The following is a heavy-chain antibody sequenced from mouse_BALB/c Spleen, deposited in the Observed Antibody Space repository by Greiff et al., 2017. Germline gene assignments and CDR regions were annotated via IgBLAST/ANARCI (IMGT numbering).Heavy chain of an antibody. CDR1: GFTFSSFG. CDR3: ARGRGFYYGSSYGYFDV. V-gene: IGHV5-17*02. D-gene: IGHD1-1*01. J-gene: IGHJ1*01. Sequence: EVMLVESGGGLVQPGGSRKLSCAASGFTFSSFGMHWVRQAPEKGLEWVAYISSGSSTIYYADTVKGRFTISRDNPKNTLFLQMTSLRSEDTAMYYCARGRGFYYGSSYGYFDVWGAGTTVTVSS. CDR2: ISSGSSTI.